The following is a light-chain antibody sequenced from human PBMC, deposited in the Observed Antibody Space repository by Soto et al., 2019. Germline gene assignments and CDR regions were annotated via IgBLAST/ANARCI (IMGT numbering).Light chain of an antibody. CDR2: NNN. V-gene: IGLV1-40*01. Sequence: QSVLTQPPSVSGAPGQRXTISCTGSSSNIGAGYDVHWYQRLPGTAPKVLIYNNNNRPSGVPDRFSGSKSGTSASLAITGLQAEDEADYYCQSYDSSLSGSYVFGTGTKLTVL. CDR1: SSNIGAGYD. J-gene: IGLJ1*01. CDR3: QSYDSSLSGSYV.